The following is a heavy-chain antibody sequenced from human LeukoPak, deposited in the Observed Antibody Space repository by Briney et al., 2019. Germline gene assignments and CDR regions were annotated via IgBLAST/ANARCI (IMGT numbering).Heavy chain of an antibody. CDR3: ARRRPDRSSGYFFGY. CDR1: GGSISSSSYY. J-gene: IGHJ4*02. V-gene: IGHV4-39*01. Sequence: PSETLSLTCTVSGGSISSSSYYWGWIRQPPGKGLEWIGSIYYSGSTYYNPSLKSRVTISVDTSKNQFSLKLSSVTAADTAVYYCARRRPDRSSGYFFGYWGQGTLVTVSS. D-gene: IGHD3-22*01. CDR2: IYYSGST.